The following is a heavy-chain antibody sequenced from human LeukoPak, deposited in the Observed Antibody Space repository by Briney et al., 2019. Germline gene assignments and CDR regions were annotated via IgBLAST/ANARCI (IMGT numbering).Heavy chain of an antibody. CDR2: ISYDGSNE. CDR3: AKDLDYYDSSGYNTHYFDY. J-gene: IGHJ4*02. CDR1: GFTFSSYG. Sequence: GGSLRLSCAASGFTFSSYGMHWVRQAPGKGLEWVAVISYDGSNEYYADSVKGRFTISRDNSKNTLYLQMNSLRAEDTAVYYCAKDLDYYDSSGYNTHYFDYWGQGTLVTVSS. V-gene: IGHV3-30*18. D-gene: IGHD3-22*01.